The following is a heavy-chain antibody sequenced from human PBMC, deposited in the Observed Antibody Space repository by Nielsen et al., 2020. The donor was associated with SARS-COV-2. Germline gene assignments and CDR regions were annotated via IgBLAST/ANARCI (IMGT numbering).Heavy chain of an antibody. CDR1: GGTFSSYA. V-gene: IGHV1-46*01. CDR3: ARDSAHIAAARNYYGMDV. J-gene: IGHJ6*02. Sequence: ASVKVSCKASGGTFSSYAISWVRQAPGQGLEWMGIINPSGGSTSYAQKFQGRVTMTRDTSTSTVYMELSSLRSEDTAVYYCARDSAHIAAARNYYGMDVWGQGTTVTVSS. CDR2: INPSGGST. D-gene: IGHD6-13*01.